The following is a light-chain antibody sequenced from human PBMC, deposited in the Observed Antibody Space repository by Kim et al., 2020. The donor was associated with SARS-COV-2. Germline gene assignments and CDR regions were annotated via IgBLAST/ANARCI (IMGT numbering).Light chain of an antibody. CDR2: DAS. CDR3: QQRSN. J-gene: IGKJ5*01. CDR1: QSVSSY. Sequence: ATLSLSPGERATLSCRASQSVSSYLAWYQQKPGQSPRLLIYDASNRATGISARFSGSGSGTDFTLTISSLEPEDFAVYYCQQRSNFGQGTRLEIK. V-gene: IGKV3-11*01.